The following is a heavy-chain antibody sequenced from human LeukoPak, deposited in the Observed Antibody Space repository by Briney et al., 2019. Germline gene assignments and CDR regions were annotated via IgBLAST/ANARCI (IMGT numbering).Heavy chain of an antibody. CDR1: GYTFTGYY. Sequence: ASVEVSCKASGYTFTGYYMHWVRQAPGQGLEWMGWINPNSGGTNYAQKFQGRVTMTRDTSISTAYMELSRLRSDDTAVYYCARVRGKVYYGSGSYWFDPWGQGTLVTVSS. J-gene: IGHJ5*02. CDR3: ARVRGKVYYGSGSYWFDP. D-gene: IGHD3-10*01. CDR2: INPNSGGT. V-gene: IGHV1-2*02.